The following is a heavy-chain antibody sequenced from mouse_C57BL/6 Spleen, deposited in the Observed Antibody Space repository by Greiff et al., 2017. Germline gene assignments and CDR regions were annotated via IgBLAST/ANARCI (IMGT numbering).Heavy chain of an antibody. CDR1: GFSLTSYG. V-gene: IGHV2-2*01. CDR3: ARGTYYGSSPHAMDY. CDR2: IWSGGST. J-gene: IGHJ4*01. Sequence: QVQLQQSGPGLVLPSQSLSITCTVSGFSLTSYGVHWVRQSPGKGLEWLGVIWSGGSTDYNAAFISRLSISKDNSKSQVFFKMNSLQADDTAIYYCARGTYYGSSPHAMDYWGQGTSVTVSS. D-gene: IGHD1-1*01.